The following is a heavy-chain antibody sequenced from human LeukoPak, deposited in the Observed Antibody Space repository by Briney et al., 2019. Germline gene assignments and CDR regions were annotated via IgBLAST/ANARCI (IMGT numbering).Heavy chain of an antibody. V-gene: IGHV4-38-2*02. Sequence: PSETLSLTCTVSGGSISSGYYWGWIRQPPGKGLEWLGDIYHSGSTYYNPSLKSRVTILVDTSKNQFSLKLSSVTAADTAVYYCARDQYYYDRSGYYAFDIWGQGTMVTVSS. D-gene: IGHD3-22*01. CDR2: IYHSGST. CDR3: ARDQYYYDRSGYYAFDI. CDR1: GGSISSGYY. J-gene: IGHJ3*02.